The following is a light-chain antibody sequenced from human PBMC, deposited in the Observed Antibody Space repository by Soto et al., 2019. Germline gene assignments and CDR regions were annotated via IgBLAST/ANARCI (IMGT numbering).Light chain of an antibody. CDR2: SAS. CDR3: YQSYSFPCS. Sequence: DIQLTQSPSSLSASVGDRVTITCRASQTIRSFLNWYQHKPGKAPNLLIYSASTLQGGVPSRFRGSGSGTDFTPSISSLQPEDFATYYCYQSYSFPCSFGQGTKVTI. V-gene: IGKV1-39*01. CDR1: QTIRSF. J-gene: IGKJ1*01.